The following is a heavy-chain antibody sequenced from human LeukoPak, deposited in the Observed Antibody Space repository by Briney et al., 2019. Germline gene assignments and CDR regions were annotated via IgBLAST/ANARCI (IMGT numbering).Heavy chain of an antibody. CDR2: IWNDGSNK. Sequence: GRSLRLSCAASGFTFSSYVMHWVRQAPGKGLEWVAVIWNDGSNKYFADSVKGRFTISRNSSKNTLYLQMNSLRAEDTAVYYCASATGDNDAFDIWGQGTMVTVSS. V-gene: IGHV3-33*01. D-gene: IGHD7-27*01. CDR3: ASATGDNDAFDI. J-gene: IGHJ3*02. CDR1: GFTFSSYV.